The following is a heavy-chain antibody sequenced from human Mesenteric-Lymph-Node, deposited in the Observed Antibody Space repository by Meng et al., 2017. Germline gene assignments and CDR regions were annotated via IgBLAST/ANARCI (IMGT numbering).Heavy chain of an antibody. J-gene: IGHJ4*02. Sequence: ASVKVSCKASGYTFTNYALNWVRQAPGQGLEWMGWINTNTGNPTYAQGFTGRFVFSLDTSVSTAYLQISSLKAEDTAVYYCARTWYSSGWYYFDYWGQGTLVTVSS. CDR1: GYTFTNYA. D-gene: IGHD6-19*01. CDR3: ARTWYSSGWYYFDY. V-gene: IGHV7-4-1*02. CDR2: INTNTGNP.